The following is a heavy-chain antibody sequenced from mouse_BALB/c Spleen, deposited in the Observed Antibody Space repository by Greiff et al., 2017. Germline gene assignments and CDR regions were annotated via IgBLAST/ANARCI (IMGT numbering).Heavy chain of an antibody. CDR1: GFDFSRYW. V-gene: IGHV4-1*02. CDR2: INPDSSTI. D-gene: IGHD2-12*01. CDR3: AREFYDAYAMDY. Sequence: EVKLVESGGGLVQPGGSLKLSCAASGFDFSRYWMSWVRQAPGKGLEWIGEINPDSSTINYTPSLKDKFIISRDNAKNTLYLQMSKVRSEDTALYYCAREFYDAYAMDYWGQGTSVTVSS. J-gene: IGHJ4*01.